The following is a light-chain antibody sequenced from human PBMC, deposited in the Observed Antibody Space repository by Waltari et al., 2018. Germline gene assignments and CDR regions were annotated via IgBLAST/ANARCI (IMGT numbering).Light chain of an antibody. CDR3: NSRDTSGNHVV. J-gene: IGLJ2*01. CDR2: GKN. V-gene: IGLV3-19*01. Sequence: SSELTQDPAVSVVLGQTVRITCHGDSLRSYYASWYQQKPGQAPVLVIYGKNNRPSGIPDRFSGSTSGNTASLTISGAHAEDEADYYCNSRDTSGNHVVFGGGTKLTVL. CDR1: SLRSYY.